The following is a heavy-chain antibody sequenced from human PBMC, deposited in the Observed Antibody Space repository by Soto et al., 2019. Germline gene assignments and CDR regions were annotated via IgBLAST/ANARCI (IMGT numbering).Heavy chain of an antibody. Sequence: PGGSLRLSCAASGFPFGNFAIRWVRQAPGQGLEWVAIISSDGHHQFYLDNLRGRFTVSRDNSKNPLYLQMNSLRPEDTAVYYCSRGTYYPQSSGLHADYWGPGAVVTVSS. CDR1: GFPFGNFA. J-gene: IGHJ4*02. D-gene: IGHD3-22*01. CDR2: ISSDGHHQ. V-gene: IGHV3-30*03. CDR3: SRGTYYPQSSGLHADY.